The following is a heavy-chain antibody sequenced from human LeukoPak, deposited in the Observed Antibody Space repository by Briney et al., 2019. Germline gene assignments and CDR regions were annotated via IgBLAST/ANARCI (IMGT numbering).Heavy chain of an antibody. Sequence: SETLSLTCTVSGGSISSYYWGWIRQPPGKGLERIGSIYYSGSTYYNPSLKSRVTISVETSKNQFSLKLSSVTAADTAVYYCAREGGYSYGIFDYWGQGTLVTVSS. J-gene: IGHJ4*02. CDR2: IYYSGST. V-gene: IGHV4-39*07. CDR1: GGSISSYY. CDR3: AREGGYSYGIFDY. D-gene: IGHD5-18*01.